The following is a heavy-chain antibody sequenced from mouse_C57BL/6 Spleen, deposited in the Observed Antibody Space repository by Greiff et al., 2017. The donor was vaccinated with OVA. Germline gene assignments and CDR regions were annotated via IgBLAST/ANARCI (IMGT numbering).Heavy chain of an antibody. V-gene: IGHV14-1*01. CDR1: GFNIKDYY. Sequence: EVQLQQSGAELVRPGASVKLSCTASGFNIKDYYMHWVKQRPEQGLEWIGRIDPEDGDTEYAPKFQGKATMTADTSSNTAYLQLRSLASEDTAVYYCTTFYDGYLAWFAYWGQGTLVTVSA. CDR3: TTFYDGYLAWFAY. J-gene: IGHJ3*01. D-gene: IGHD2-3*01. CDR2: IDPEDGDT.